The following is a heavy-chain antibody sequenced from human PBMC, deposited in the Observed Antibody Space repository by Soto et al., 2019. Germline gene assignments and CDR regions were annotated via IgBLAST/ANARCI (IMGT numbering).Heavy chain of an antibody. V-gene: IGHV3-21*01. CDR1: GFTFSSYS. CDR3: AREEGIAVAGTRGYGMDV. CDR2: ISISSSYI. J-gene: IGHJ6*02. D-gene: IGHD6-19*01. Sequence: GGSLRLSCAASGFTFSSYSMNWVRQAPGKGLEWVSSISISSSYIYYADLVKGRFTISRDNAKNSLYLQMNSLRAEDTAVYYCAREEGIAVAGTRGYGMDVWGQGTTVTVSS.